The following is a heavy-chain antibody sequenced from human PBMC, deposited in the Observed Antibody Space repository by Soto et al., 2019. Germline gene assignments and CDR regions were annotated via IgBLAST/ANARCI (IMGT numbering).Heavy chain of an antibody. J-gene: IGHJ4*02. CDR2: INHSGST. Sequence: QVQLQQWCTGLLKPSETLSLTCAVYGGSFSGYYWSWIRQPPGKGLEWIGEINHSGSTNYNPSLKSRVTISADTSKNQFSLKLSSVTAADTAVYYCARGWGRIFDYWGQGTLVTVSS. V-gene: IGHV4-34*01. CDR3: ARGWGRIFDY. CDR1: GGSFSGYY. D-gene: IGHD7-27*01.